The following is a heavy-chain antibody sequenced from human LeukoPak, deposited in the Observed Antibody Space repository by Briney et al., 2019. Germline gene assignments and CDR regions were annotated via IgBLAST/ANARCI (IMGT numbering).Heavy chain of an antibody. V-gene: IGHV1-69*13. J-gene: IGHJ4*02. CDR1: GGTFSSYA. CDR2: IIPIFGTA. D-gene: IGHD3-22*01. CDR3: ARDVYYDSSAYYNLDY. Sequence: SVKVSCKASGGTFSSYASSWVRQAPGQGLEWMGGIIPIFGTANYAQKFQGRVTITADESTSTAYMELSSLRSEDTAVYYCARDVYYDSSAYYNLDYWGQGTLVTVSS.